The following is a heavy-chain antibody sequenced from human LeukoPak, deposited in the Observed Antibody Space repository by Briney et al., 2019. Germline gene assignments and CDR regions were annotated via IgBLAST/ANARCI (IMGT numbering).Heavy chain of an antibody. CDR3: ARVFGYSGYFDY. CDR1: GYNFPTYW. Sequence: GESLKISCKGSGYNFPTYWISWVRQMPGKGLEWMGIINPGDPDTRYSPSFRGQVTMSADRSINTAYLQWSSLKASDTAMYYCARVFGYSGYFDYWGQGTLVTVSS. CDR2: INPGDPDT. V-gene: IGHV5-51*01. J-gene: IGHJ4*02. D-gene: IGHD5-12*01.